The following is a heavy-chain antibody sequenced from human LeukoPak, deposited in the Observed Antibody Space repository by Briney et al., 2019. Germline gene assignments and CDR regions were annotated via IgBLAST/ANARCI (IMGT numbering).Heavy chain of an antibody. V-gene: IGHV3-21*01. CDR1: GFTFSSYS. Sequence: GGSLRLSCAASGFTFSSYSMNWVRQAPGKGLEWVSSISSSSSYIYYADSVKGRFTISRDNAKISLYLQMNSLRAEDTAVYYCARDGCSSTSCYYYYGMDVWGQGTTVTVSS. D-gene: IGHD2-2*01. CDR3: ARDGCSSTSCYYYYGMDV. J-gene: IGHJ6*02. CDR2: ISSSSSYI.